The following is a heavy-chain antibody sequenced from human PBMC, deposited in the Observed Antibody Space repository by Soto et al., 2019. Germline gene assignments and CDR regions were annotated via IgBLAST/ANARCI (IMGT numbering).Heavy chain of an antibody. J-gene: IGHJ4*02. V-gene: IGHV1-18*01. CDR1: GYIFTNYG. CDR2: ISGYNGYP. CDR3: ARASAGALYDF. Sequence: QVQLVQSGAGVRMPGASVSVSCKTSGYIFTNYGVAWVRQAPGQGLELVAWISGYNGYPKHTQKFQGRVTVTTDTTTRTGYMELRNLRSDDTAVYYCARASAGALYDFWGQGTRVTVSS. D-gene: IGHD6-13*01.